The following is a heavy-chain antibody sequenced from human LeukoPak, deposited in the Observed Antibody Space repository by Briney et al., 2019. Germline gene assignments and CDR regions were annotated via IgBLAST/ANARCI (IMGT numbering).Heavy chain of an antibody. CDR1: GFTFSSYE. Sequence: QPGGSLRLSCAASGFTFSSYEMNWVRQAPGKGREWGSYISSGAATIYYADSVKGRFTISRDNAKNSLYLKMHSLRAADTAVYYCARVGVLSSSWSLYWGQGTLVTVSS. V-gene: IGHV3-48*03. CDR2: ISSGAATI. J-gene: IGHJ4*02. CDR3: ARVGVLSSSWSLY. D-gene: IGHD6-13*01.